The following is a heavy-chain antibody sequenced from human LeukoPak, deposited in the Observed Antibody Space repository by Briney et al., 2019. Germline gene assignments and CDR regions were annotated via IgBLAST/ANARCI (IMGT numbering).Heavy chain of an antibody. CDR2: IIPIFGTA. J-gene: IGHJ4*02. D-gene: IGHD3-9*01. V-gene: IGHV1-69*01. CDR3: AREWSTYDILTGYLRS. CDR1: GGTFSSYA. Sequence: SVKVSCEASGGTFSSYAISWVRQAPGQGLEWMGGIIPIFGTANYAQKFQGRVTITAEESTSTAYMELSSLRSEDTAVYYCAREWSTYDILTGYLRSWGQGTLVTVSS.